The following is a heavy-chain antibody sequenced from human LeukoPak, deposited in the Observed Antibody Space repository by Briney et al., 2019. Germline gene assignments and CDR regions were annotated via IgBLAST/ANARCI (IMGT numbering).Heavy chain of an antibody. CDR3: AKAPGYCSGGTCYDD. CDR2: ISGSGGST. V-gene: IGHV3-23*01. CDR1: GFTFSSYA. J-gene: IGHJ4*02. D-gene: IGHD2-15*01. Sequence: GGSLRLSCAASGFTFSSYAMSWVRQAPGKGREWVSVISGSGGSTYNADSVKGRFTISRDNSKNTLYLQMKSLRADDTAVYYCAKAPGYCSGGTCYDDWGQGSLVTVSS.